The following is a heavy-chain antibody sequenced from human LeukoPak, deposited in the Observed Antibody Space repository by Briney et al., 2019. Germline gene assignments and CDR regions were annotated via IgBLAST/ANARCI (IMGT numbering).Heavy chain of an antibody. CDR3: ARAGTSIHYDYVWGSYRRGSFDI. V-gene: IGHV3-13*01. Sequence: PGGSLRLSCAASGFTFSSYDMHWVRQVTGKGLEWVSAIATVGDTYYRGSVKGRFTISRENAKNSLYLQMNSLRAGDTAVYYCARAGTSIHYDYVWGSYRRGSFDIWGQGTMVTVSS. CDR1: GFTFSSYD. CDR2: IATVGDT. D-gene: IGHD3-16*02. J-gene: IGHJ3*02.